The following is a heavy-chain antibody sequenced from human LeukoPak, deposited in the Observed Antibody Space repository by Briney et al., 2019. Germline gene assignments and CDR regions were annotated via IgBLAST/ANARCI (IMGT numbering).Heavy chain of an antibody. CDR1: GYTFTGYY. V-gene: IGHV1-2*02. D-gene: IGHD2-2*01. Sequence: GASVKVSCKASGYTFTGYYMHWVRQAPGQGLEWMGWINPNSGGTNYAQKFQGRVTMTRDTSISTAYMELSRLRSDDTAVYYCARDCSSTSCYYDYWGQGTLVTVSS. CDR2: INPNSGGT. J-gene: IGHJ4*02. CDR3: ARDCSSTSCYYDY.